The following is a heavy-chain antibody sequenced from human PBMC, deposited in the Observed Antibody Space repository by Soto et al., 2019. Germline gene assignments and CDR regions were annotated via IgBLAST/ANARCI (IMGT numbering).Heavy chain of an antibody. V-gene: IGHV3-23*01. CDR1: DFIFLDYA. D-gene: IGHD3-9*01. CDR2: ISRDGSNT. CDR3: TKDPSTGYADH. Sequence: GGSLRLSCADSDFIFLDYAMTWVRQAPGKGLEWVSTISRDGSNTHYADSVKGRFTISRDNSKKTLYLEMSSLRGEDTAFYYCTKDPSTGYADHWGQGTLVTVSS. J-gene: IGHJ4*02.